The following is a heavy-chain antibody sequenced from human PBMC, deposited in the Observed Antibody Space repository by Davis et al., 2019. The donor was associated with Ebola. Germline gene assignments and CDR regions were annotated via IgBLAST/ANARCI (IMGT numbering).Heavy chain of an antibody. J-gene: IGHJ4*02. CDR3: VRGSFRDYNLDY. V-gene: IGHV3-53*01. CDR2: IYSGGST. D-gene: IGHD1-1*01. CDR1: GFTVSSNY. Sequence: GGSLRLSCAASGFTVSSNYMSWVRQAPGKGLEWVSVIYSGGSTYYADSVKGRFTISRDNSKNTLYLQMNSLRAEDTAVYYCVRGSFRDYNLDYWGQGTLVTVSS.